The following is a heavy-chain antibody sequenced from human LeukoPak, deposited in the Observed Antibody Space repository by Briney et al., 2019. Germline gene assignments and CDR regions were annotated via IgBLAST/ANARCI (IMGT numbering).Heavy chain of an antibody. Sequence: GGSLRLSCAASGFTFSSYCMNWVRQAPGKGLEWVSSISSSGSYIYYAGSVKGRFTISRDNARNSLYLQMNSLRAEDTAVYYCARDVGITARTEYFQHWGQGTLVTVSS. V-gene: IGHV3-21*01. J-gene: IGHJ1*01. D-gene: IGHD6-6*01. CDR1: GFTFSSYC. CDR2: ISSSGSYI. CDR3: ARDVGITARTEYFQH.